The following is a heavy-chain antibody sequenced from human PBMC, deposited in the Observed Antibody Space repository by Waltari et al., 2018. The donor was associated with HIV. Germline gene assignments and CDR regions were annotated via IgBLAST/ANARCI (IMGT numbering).Heavy chain of an antibody. V-gene: IGHV3-7*01. CDR3: ATTHGSGDYDNDFDY. J-gene: IGHJ4*02. CDR2: ITQARTER. D-gene: IGHD3-10*01. CDR1: GFTFSFYW. Sequence: EVQLVESGGGWVQPGGSLTLTGEASGFTFSFYWLRWVRQAPGKVLELVANITQARTERHYVDSVRGRFTISRDNGKTSLFLQMNSLSVDDTAVYYCATTHGSGDYDNDFDYWGQGTLV.